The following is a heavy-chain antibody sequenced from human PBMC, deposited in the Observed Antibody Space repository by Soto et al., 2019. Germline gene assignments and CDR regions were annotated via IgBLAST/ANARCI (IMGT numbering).Heavy chain of an antibody. CDR3: ARGSRIAAAGYYYYGMDV. CDR2: ISSSGSTI. V-gene: IGHV3-48*03. Sequence: GGSLRLSCAASGFTFSSYAMSWVRQAPGKGLEWVSYISSSGSTIYYADSVKGRFTISRDNAKNSLYLQMNSLRAEDTAVYYCARGSRIAAAGYYYYGMDVWGQGTTVTVSS. D-gene: IGHD6-13*01. J-gene: IGHJ6*02. CDR1: GFTFSSYA.